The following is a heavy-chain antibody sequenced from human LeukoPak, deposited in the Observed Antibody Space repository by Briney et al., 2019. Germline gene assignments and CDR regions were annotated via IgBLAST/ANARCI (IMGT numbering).Heavy chain of an antibody. CDR3: ARGYYDSSGYSMRAFDY. J-gene: IGHJ4*02. D-gene: IGHD3-22*01. Sequence: PSETLSLTCAVYGGSFSGYYWSWIRQPPGKGLEWIGEINHSGSTNYNPSLKSRVTISVDTSKNQFSLKLSSVTAADTAVYYCARGYYDSSGYSMRAFDYWGQGTLVTVSS. CDR2: INHSGST. CDR1: GGSFSGYY. V-gene: IGHV4-34*01.